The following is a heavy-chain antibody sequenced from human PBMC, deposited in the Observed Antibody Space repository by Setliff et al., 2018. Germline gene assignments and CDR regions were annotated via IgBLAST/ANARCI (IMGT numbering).Heavy chain of an antibody. Sequence: SETLSLTCTVSGGSISSSYWSWIRQPPGKGLEWIGYIYSSGSTNYNPSFKSRVTISVDTSKNQFSLKLSSVTAADTAVYYCARAAKYDSSSYYGLWLDPWGQGTLVTVSS. CDR1: GGSISSSY. CDR3: ARAAKYDSSSYYGLWLDP. CDR2: IYSSGST. D-gene: IGHD3-22*01. J-gene: IGHJ5*02. V-gene: IGHV4-59*01.